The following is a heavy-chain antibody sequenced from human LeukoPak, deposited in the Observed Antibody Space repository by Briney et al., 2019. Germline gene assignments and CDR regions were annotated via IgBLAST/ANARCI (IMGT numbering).Heavy chain of an antibody. V-gene: IGHV4-34*01. CDR2: INHSGIT. Sequence: SETLSLTCAVFGGSFSDYYWSWIRQPPGKGLEWIAEINHSGITNYNPSLKSRVTISADTSKNQFSLKLSSETAADTSVYYCASDTVAGTGWGQGTLVTVSS. D-gene: IGHD6-19*01. CDR1: GGSFSDYY. J-gene: IGHJ4*02. CDR3: ASDTVAGTG.